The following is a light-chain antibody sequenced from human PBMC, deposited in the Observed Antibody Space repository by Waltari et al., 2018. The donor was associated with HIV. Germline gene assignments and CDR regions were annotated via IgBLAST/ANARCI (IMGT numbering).Light chain of an antibody. CDR3: QAWDSGTVV. CDR1: SLGEKY. CDR2: QDN. Sequence: SYEVTQPPSVSVSPGQTASITCSGDSLGEKYTSWYQQRPGQSPVLVIYQDNYRPSGIPDRFSGSNSGNTATLTISRTQSMDEADYYCQAWDSGTVVFGGGTKLTVL. J-gene: IGLJ3*02. V-gene: IGLV3-1*01.